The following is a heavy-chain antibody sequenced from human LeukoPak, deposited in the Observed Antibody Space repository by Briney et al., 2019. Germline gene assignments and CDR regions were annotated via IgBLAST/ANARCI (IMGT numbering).Heavy chain of an antibody. CDR3: ARARGDYGDPREGPFDY. CDR2: IYSGGST. Sequence: GGSLRLSCAASGFTVSSNYMSWVRQAPGKGLEWVSVIYSGGSTYYADSVKGRFTISRDNSKNTLYLQMNSLRAEDTAVYYCARARGDYGDPREGPFDYWGQGTLVTVSS. D-gene: IGHD4-17*01. CDR1: GFTVSSNY. J-gene: IGHJ4*02. V-gene: IGHV3-53*01.